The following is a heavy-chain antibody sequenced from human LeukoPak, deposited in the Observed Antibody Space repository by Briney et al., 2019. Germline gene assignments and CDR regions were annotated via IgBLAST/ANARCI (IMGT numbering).Heavy chain of an antibody. CDR3: AYLGLSSDWNDVPGPQIDH. V-gene: IGHV3-30*02. CDR1: GFTFSSYG. CDR2: IRYDGSNK. J-gene: IGHJ4*02. Sequence: GGSLRLSCAASGFTFSSYGMHWVRQAPGKGLEWVAFIRYDGSNKYYADSVKGRFTISRDDSNTLYLQMNSLRADDTAVYYCAYLGLSSDWNDVPGPQIDHWGQGTLVSVTS. D-gene: IGHD1-1*01.